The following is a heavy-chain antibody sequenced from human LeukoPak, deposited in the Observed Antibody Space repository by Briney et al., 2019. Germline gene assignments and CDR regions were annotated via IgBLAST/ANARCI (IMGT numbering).Heavy chain of an antibody. J-gene: IGHJ6*03. CDR1: GFTFSSYT. D-gene: IGHD1-7*01. Sequence: GGSLRLSCAASGFTFSSYTMNWVRQPPGKGLEWVSNIGTSSTTIYYADSVKGRFTISRDNAKNSLYLQMNSLRAEDTAVYYCARADQGTTFNYYYYMDVWGKGTTVTVSS. CDR2: IGTSSTTI. CDR3: ARADQGTTFNYYYYMDV. V-gene: IGHV3-48*01.